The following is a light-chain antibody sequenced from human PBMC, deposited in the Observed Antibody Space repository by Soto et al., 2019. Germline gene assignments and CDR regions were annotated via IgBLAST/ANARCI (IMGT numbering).Light chain of an antibody. V-gene: IGLV2-8*01. J-gene: IGLJ1*01. CDR1: GSDVGFYNY. CDR2: EVT. CDR3: SSYAGTNNHHA. Sequence: QSVLTQPPSASGSPGESVTISCTGSGSDVGFYNYVSWYQQHPGKVPKLIIYEVTKRPSGVPDRFSGYKSGNTASLTVSGLQAEDEADYYCSSYAGTNNHHAFGTGTKLTVL.